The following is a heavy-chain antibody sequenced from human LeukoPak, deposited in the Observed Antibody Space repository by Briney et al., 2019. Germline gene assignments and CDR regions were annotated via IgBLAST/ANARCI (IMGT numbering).Heavy chain of an antibody. CDR1: GYTFTGYY. CDR3: ARDFISLRYSSDRGPYYYMDV. D-gene: IGHD6-19*01. V-gene: IGHV1-2*02. J-gene: IGHJ6*03. CDR2: INPNSGGT. Sequence: GASVKVSYKASGYTFTGYYMHWVRQAPGQGLEWMGWINPNSGGTNYAQKFQGRVTMTRDTSISTAYMELSRLRSDDTAVYYCARDFISLRYSSDRGPYYYMDVWGKGTTVTVSS.